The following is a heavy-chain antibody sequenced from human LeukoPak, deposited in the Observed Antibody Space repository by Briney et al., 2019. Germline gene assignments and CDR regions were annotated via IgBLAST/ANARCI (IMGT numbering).Heavy chain of an antibody. V-gene: IGHV3-13*01. CDR1: GFSLSTYD. J-gene: IGHJ4*02. Sequence: GGSLRLSCVGSGFSLSTYDMHWVRQATGKGLEWVSAIGTAGDTYYPGSVKGRFTISRENAKNSLYLQMNSLRTEDTAVYYCARVRYGTYDYWGQGTLVTVSS. CDR3: ARVRYGTYDY. CDR2: IGTAGDT. D-gene: IGHD4-17*01.